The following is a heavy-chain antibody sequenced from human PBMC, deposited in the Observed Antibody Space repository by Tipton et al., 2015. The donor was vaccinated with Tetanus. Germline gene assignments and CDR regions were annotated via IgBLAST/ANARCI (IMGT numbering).Heavy chain of an antibody. V-gene: IGHV4-59*01. CDR3: ARANYDFPKKGPFDS. D-gene: IGHD3-3*01. J-gene: IGHJ4*02. Sequence: TLSLTCTVSGGSLSTSHWAWIRQPPGKGLEWVGKITYSRATNYNSSLKSRVTMSLDTSTNQFSLRLSSVTAADTAVYYCARANYDFPKKGPFDSWGQGTLVLVSS. CDR2: ITYSRAT. CDR1: GGSLSTSH.